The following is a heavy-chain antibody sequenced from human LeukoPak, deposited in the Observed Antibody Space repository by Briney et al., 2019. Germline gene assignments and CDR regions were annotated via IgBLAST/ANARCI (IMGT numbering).Heavy chain of an antibody. Sequence: ASVKVSCKASGYTFTGYAIHWVRQAPGQGLEWMGWINPEKRDTGYAHKFQGRVTMTSDTSISTAYKELSSLRSDDTAVYYCAKKVRGPSHPLDFWGQGTLVTVSS. J-gene: IGHJ4*02. CDR3: AKKVRGPSHPLDF. CDR2: INPEKRDT. CDR1: GYTFTGYA. V-gene: IGHV1-2*02. D-gene: IGHD5-12*01.